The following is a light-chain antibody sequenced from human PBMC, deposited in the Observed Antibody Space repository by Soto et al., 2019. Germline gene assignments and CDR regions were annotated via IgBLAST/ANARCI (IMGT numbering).Light chain of an antibody. CDR3: QQYCSSPLIT. CDR1: QSVSSSY. CDR2: GAS. Sequence: EIVLTQSPGTLSLSPGERATLSCRASQSVSSSYLAWYQRKPGQAPRLLIYGASSRATGSPDGLSGSGSGTGFMLPMSRLEPEAVPVYYCQQYCSSPLITGGQGTRLEIK. J-gene: IGKJ5*01. V-gene: IGKV3-20*01.